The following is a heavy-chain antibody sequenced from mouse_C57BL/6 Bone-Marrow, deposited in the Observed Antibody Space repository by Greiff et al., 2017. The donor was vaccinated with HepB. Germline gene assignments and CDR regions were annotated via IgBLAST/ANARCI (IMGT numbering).Heavy chain of an antibody. CDR2: IDPSDSYT. V-gene: IGHV1-50*01. CDR1: GYTFTSYW. Sequence: QVQLKQPGAELVKPGASVKLSCKASGYTFTSYWMQWVKQRPGQGLEWIGEIDPSDSYTNYNQKFKGKATLTVDTSSSTAYMQLSSLTSADSAVYYCADEEYDEYGMDYWGQGTSVTVSS. CDR3: ADEEYDEYGMDY. D-gene: IGHD2-12*01. J-gene: IGHJ4*01.